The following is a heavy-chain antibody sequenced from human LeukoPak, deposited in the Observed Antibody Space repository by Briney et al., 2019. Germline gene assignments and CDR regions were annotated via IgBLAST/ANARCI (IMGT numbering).Heavy chain of an antibody. V-gene: IGHV3-53*01. J-gene: IGHJ1*01. CDR2: IYSSGST. CDR1: GSIVSDSY. Sequence: PGGSLRLSCAGSGSIVSDSYTSWVRQGPGKGLEWVSAIYSSGSTDYADSVRGRFTIARDTSKNMVYLQMNSLTAEDTATYYCARRTGAAPGEFFLHWGQGTLVTVSS. D-gene: IGHD6-19*01. CDR3: ARRTGAAPGEFFLH.